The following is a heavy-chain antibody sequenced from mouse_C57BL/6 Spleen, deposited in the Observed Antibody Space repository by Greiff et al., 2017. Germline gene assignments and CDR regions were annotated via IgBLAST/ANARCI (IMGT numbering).Heavy chain of an antibody. CDR1: GFTFSSYA. CDR3: ARYYYGSSRTYFDV. CDR2: ISDGGSYT. V-gene: IGHV5-4*03. D-gene: IGHD1-1*01. Sequence: EVKLVESGGGLVKPGGSLKLSCAASGFTFSSYAMSWVRQTPEKRLEWVATISDGGSYTYYPDNVKGRFTISRDNAKNNLYLQMSHLKSEDTAMYYCARYYYGSSRTYFDVWGTGTTVTVSS. J-gene: IGHJ1*03.